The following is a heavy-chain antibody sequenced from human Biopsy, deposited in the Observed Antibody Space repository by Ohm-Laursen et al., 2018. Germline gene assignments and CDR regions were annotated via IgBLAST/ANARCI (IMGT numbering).Heavy chain of an antibody. J-gene: IGHJ3*02. Sequence: TLSLTCSVSGGSLSNYYWSWIRQPAGKGLEWIGRIYTSGSSNKNPSLMSRVTMSVDTSKKQFSLKVYSVTAADTAVYYCARDYGLELGGLEAFDIWGQGTMVTVSS. V-gene: IGHV4-4*07. CDR3: ARDYGLELGGLEAFDI. CDR2: IYTSGSS. CDR1: GGSLSNYY. D-gene: IGHD1-7*01.